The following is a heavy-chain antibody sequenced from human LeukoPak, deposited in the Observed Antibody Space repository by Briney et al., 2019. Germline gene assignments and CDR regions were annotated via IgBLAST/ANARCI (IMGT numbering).Heavy chain of an antibody. V-gene: IGHV1-24*01. D-gene: IGHD2-21*01. CDR1: GYTLTELS. Sequence: VASVTVSCKVSGYTLTELSMHWVRQAPGKGLEWMGGFDPEDGETIYAQKFQGRVTMTEDTSTDTAYMELSSLRSEDTAVYYCATGPFVVRGSVVPSRNWFDPWGQGTLVTVSS. CDR2: FDPEDGET. J-gene: IGHJ5*02. CDR3: ATGPFVVRGSVVPSRNWFDP.